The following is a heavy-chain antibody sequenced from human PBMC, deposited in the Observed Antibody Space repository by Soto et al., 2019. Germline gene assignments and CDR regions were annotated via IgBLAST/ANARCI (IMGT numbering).Heavy chain of an antibody. Sequence: SGPTLVNSTQTLTLTCTFSGFSLSTSGVGVAWIRQPPGKALEWLALIYWDDGKRYSPSLKTRLNITKDTSKNQVVLTLTNVDPVDTAIFFFTQKPAYDISTGYYPFDYWGQGSLVTVSS. CDR1: GFSLSTSGVG. D-gene: IGHD3-9*01. V-gene: IGHV2-5*02. J-gene: IGHJ4*02. CDR3: TQKPAYDISTGYYPFDY. CDR2: IYWDDGK.